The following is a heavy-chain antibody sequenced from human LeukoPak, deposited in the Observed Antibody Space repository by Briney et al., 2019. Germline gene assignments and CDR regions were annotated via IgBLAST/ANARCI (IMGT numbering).Heavy chain of an antibody. Sequence: GRSLRLSCAASGFTFDDYAMHWVRQAPGKGLEWVSGISWNSGSIGYADSVKGRFTISRDSAKNSLYLQMNSLRAEDMALYYCAKGYYDFWSGGSIDYWGQGTLVTVSS. J-gene: IGHJ4*02. D-gene: IGHD3-3*01. CDR3: AKGYYDFWSGGSIDY. CDR1: GFTFDDYA. V-gene: IGHV3-9*03. CDR2: ISWNSGSI.